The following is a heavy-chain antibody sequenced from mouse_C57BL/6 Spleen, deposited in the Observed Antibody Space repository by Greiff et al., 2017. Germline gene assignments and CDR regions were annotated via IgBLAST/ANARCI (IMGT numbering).Heavy chain of an antibody. CDR3: ARDYYGSSSYWYFDV. CDR2: IYPGDGDT. J-gene: IGHJ1*03. V-gene: IGHV1-80*01. CDR1: GYAFSSYW. D-gene: IGHD1-1*01. Sequence: QVQLKESGAELVKPGASVKISCKASGYAFSSYWMNWVKQRPGKGLEWIGQIYPGDGDTNYNGKFKGKATLTADKSSSTAYMPLSSLTSEDSAVYFCARDYYGSSSYWYFDVWGTGTTVTVSS.